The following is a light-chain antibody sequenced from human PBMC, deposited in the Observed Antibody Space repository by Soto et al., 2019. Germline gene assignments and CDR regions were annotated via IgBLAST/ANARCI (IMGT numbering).Light chain of an antibody. CDR1: KNDIGLYDF. V-gene: IGLV2-8*01. Sequence: QSVLTQPPSASGSPGQSVTISCTGTKNDIGLYDFVSWYQHHPGKAPRLIIYEVVQRPSGVPDRFSGSKSGNTASLTVSGLQAADEGDYFCKSYAGSNTYVFGSGTKVTV. CDR2: EVV. J-gene: IGLJ1*01. CDR3: KSYAGSNTYV.